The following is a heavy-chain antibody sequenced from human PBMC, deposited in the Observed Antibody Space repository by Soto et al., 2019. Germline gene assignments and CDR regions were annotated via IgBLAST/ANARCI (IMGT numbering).Heavy chain of an antibody. D-gene: IGHD4-17*01. Sequence: ASVKVSCKASGYTFTSYGISWVRQAPGQGLEWMGWISAYNGNTNYAQKLQGRVTMTTDTSTSTAYMELRSLRSDDTAVYYCARDDYGDYGPMAQYYYYGMDVWGQGTTVTVSS. CDR1: GYTFTSYG. CDR2: ISAYNGNT. J-gene: IGHJ6*02. CDR3: ARDDYGDYGPMAQYYYYGMDV. V-gene: IGHV1-18*04.